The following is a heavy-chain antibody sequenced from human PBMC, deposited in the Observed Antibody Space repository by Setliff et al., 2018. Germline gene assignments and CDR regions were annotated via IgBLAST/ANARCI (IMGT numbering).Heavy chain of an antibody. CDR3: AREGRWDYSYPIY. V-gene: IGHV4-39*01. D-gene: IGHD4-4*01. CDR1: GASISSGTYY. CDR2: ISSSGTS. Sequence: SETLSLTCTVSGASISSGTYYWAWIRQPPGKGLEWIGTISSSGTSKYNSSLGGRATLSIDVPERQFALRLSSVTDADTAVYFCAREGRWDYSYPIYWGQGIRVTVSS. J-gene: IGHJ4*02.